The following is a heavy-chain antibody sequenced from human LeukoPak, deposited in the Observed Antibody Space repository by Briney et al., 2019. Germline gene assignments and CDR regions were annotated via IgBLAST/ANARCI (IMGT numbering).Heavy chain of an antibody. CDR1: GFTFDDYA. CDR2: ISWNSGSI. CDR3: ARDYGAWFDP. D-gene: IGHD4-17*01. J-gene: IGHJ5*02. Sequence: PGGSLRLSCAASGFTFDDYAMHWVRQAPGKGLEWVSGISWNSGSIGYADSVKGRFTISRDNAKNTLYLQMNSLRTEDTAVYYCARDYGAWFDPWGQGTLVTVSS. V-gene: IGHV3-9*01.